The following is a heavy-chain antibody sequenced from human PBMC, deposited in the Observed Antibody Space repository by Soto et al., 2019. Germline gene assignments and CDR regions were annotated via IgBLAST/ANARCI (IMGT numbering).Heavy chain of an antibody. CDR1: GGSFSGYY. D-gene: IGHD2-2*01. V-gene: IGHV4-34*01. CDR3: ARDRGSVVVPAAHLDY. Sequence: SETLSLTCAVYGGSFSGYYWSWIRQPPGKGLEWIGEINHSGSTNYNPSLKSRVTISVDTSKNQFSLKLSSVTAADTAVYYCARDRGSVVVPAAHLDYWGQGTLVTVSS. CDR2: INHSGST. J-gene: IGHJ4*02.